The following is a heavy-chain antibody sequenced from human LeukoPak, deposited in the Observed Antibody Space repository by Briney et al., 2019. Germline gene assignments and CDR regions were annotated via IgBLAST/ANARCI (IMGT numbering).Heavy chain of an antibody. V-gene: IGHV3-53*01. CDR2: IYSGGST. Sequence: GGSLRLSCAASGFTVSSNYMSWVRQAPGKGLEWVSLIYSGGSTYYADSVKGRFTISRDISKNTLSLQMSSLRAEDTAVYYCAKDLDGSGMYGGIDSWGQGTLVTVSS. CDR1: GFTVSSNY. D-gene: IGHD6-19*01. J-gene: IGHJ4*02. CDR3: AKDLDGSGMYGGIDS.